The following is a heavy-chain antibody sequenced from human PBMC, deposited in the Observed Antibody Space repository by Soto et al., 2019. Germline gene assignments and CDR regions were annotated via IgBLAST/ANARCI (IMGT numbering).Heavy chain of an antibody. Sequence: QVQLVQSGAEVKKPGASVKVSCKASGYTFNTYDINWVRQATGQGLEWMRWMNRNSGNTGYAQKFQSRDTMTRDTSISTAYMELTSLRSEHTAMYYCARTLSGWYGYWGQGTLVTVSS. J-gene: IGHJ4*02. D-gene: IGHD6-19*01. V-gene: IGHV1-8*01. CDR2: MNRNSGNT. CDR3: ARTLSGWYGY. CDR1: GYTFNTYD.